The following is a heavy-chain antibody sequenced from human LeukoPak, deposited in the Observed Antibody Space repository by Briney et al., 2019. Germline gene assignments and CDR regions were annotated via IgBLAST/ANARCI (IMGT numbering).Heavy chain of an antibody. CDR2: IHHSGST. Sequence: PSETLSLTCAVYGGSVRDNYWSWIRQPPGKGLEWIGEIHHSGSTKDNPSLKSRVTISLDTSKNQFSLRLNSMTAADTAVYCCGGHVSAAAGGRWGQGTLVTVSS. D-gene: IGHD6-13*01. CDR1: GGSVRDNY. CDR3: GGHVSAAAGGR. V-gene: IGHV4-34*01. J-gene: IGHJ4*02.